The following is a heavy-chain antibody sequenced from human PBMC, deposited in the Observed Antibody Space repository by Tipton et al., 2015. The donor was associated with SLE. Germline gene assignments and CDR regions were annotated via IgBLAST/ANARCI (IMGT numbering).Heavy chain of an antibody. V-gene: IGHV4-59*08. CDR3: ARHESSSWYTFDY. CDR2: IYYSGST. D-gene: IGHD6-13*01. CDR1: GDSISSYY. J-gene: IGHJ4*02. Sequence: TLSLTCTVSGDSISSYYWSWIRQPPGKGLEWVGYIYYSGSTNYNPSLKSRVTISVDTSKNQFSLKLSSVTAADTAVYYCARHESSSWYTFDYWGQGIPVTVSS.